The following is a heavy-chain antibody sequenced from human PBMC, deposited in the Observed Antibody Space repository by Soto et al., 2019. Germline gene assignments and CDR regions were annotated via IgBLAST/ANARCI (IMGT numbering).Heavy chain of an antibody. CDR1: GFTFDDYA. CDR2: ISWNSGSI. D-gene: IGHD3-22*01. CDR3: AKDSSGYYYYYYGMDV. J-gene: IGHJ6*02. Sequence: GGSLRLSCAASGFTFDDYAMHWVRQAPGKGLEWVSGISWNSGSIGYADSVKGRFTISRDNAKNSLYLQMNRLRAEDTALYYCAKDSSGYYYYYYGMDVWGQGTTVTVSS. V-gene: IGHV3-9*01.